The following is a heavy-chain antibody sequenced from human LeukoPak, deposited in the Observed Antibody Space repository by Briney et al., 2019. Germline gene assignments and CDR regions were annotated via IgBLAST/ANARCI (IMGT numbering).Heavy chain of an antibody. CDR1: GYSFTTYW. D-gene: IGHD3-22*01. V-gene: IGHV5-51*01. J-gene: IGHJ4*02. CDR3: ARRWYDSSGYSRHFDY. Sequence: GESLKISCKGFGYSFTTYWIGWVRQMPGKGLEWMGIICPGDSDTRYSPSFQGQVTISADKSISTAYLQWSSLRASDTAIYYCARRWYDSSGYSRHFDYWGQGTLVTVPS. CDR2: ICPGDSDT.